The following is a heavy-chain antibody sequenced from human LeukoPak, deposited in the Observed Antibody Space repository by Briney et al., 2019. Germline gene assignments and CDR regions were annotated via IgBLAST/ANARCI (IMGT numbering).Heavy chain of an antibody. CDR1: GYSFTGYY. V-gene: IGHV1-2*02. CDR3: ARARHSSGWYNDY. Sequence: ASVKVSCKASGYSFTGYYMHWVRQAPGQGLEWMGWINPYSGGTNYAQKFQGRVTMTRDTSISTAYMELSRLRSDDTAVYYCARARHSSGWYNDYWGQGTLVTVPS. CDR2: INPYSGGT. D-gene: IGHD6-19*01. J-gene: IGHJ4*02.